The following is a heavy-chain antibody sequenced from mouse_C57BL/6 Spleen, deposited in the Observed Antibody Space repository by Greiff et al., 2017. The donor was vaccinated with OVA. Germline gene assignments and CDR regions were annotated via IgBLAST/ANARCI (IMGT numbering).Heavy chain of an antibody. J-gene: IGHJ2*01. Sequence: QVQLQQPGAELVKPGDSVKLSCQASGYTFTSYWMHWVKQRPGQGLEWIGMIHPNSGSTNYNEKFKSKATLTVDKSSSTAYMQLSSLTSEDSAVYYCAYSNYARFDYWGQGTTLTVSS. CDR3: AYSNYARFDY. CDR2: IHPNSGST. CDR1: GYTFTSYW. D-gene: IGHD2-5*01. V-gene: IGHV1-64*01.